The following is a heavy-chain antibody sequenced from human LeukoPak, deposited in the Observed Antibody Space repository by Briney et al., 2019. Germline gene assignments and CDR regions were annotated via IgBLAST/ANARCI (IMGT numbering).Heavy chain of an antibody. CDR1: GGSISSSSYY. J-gene: IGHJ4*02. D-gene: IGHD4-11*01. CDR2: IYYTGRS. CDR3: ARRRGDYSPYFDY. Sequence: SETLSLTCTVSGGSISSSSYYWGWIRQPPGKGLEWIGSIYYTGRSYYNPSLKSRVTISVDTSKNQFFLKLSSVTAADTAVYYCARRRGDYSPYFDYWGRGTLVTVSS. V-gene: IGHV4-39*01.